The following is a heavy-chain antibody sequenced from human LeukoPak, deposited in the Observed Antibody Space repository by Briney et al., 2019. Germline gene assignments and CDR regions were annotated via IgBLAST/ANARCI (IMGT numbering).Heavy chain of an antibody. CDR1: GFTFSNAW. CDR2: IKSKTDGWTT. CDR3: ATLAYYYDSSGYPSADY. Sequence: GGSLRLSCTASGFTFSNAWMNWVRQAPGKGLEWVGRIKSKTDGWTTDYAAPVKGRFTISRDGSKNTLYLQMNSLKTEDTAVYYCATLAYYYDSSGYPSADYWGQGTLVTVSS. V-gene: IGHV3-15*07. J-gene: IGHJ4*02. D-gene: IGHD3-22*01.